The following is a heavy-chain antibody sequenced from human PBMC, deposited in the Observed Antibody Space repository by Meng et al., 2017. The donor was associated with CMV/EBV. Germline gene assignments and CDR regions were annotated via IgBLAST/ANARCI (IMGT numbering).Heavy chain of an antibody. CDR1: ASRVTSYW. CDR2: SYPGDSDT. J-gene: IGHJ4*02. Sequence: GKGSASRVTSYWVGVLRQMPGNGLGWMGISYPGDSDTRYSPSFQGQVTISADKSISTAYLQWSSLKASDTAMYYCARQGKYSNYAHYWGQGTLVTVSS. D-gene: IGHD4-11*01. V-gene: IGHV5-51*01. CDR3: ARQGKYSNYAHY.